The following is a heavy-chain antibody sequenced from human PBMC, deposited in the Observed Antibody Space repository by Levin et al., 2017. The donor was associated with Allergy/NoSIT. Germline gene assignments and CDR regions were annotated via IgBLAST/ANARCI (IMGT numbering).Heavy chain of an antibody. Sequence: SQTLSLTCTVSGDSISRYYWGWIRQSAGKELEWIGRIYMSSSINYNPSVMSRVTMSVDTSQNQFSLSLSSVTAADTAVYYCARLESFGSRHYYFDSWGQGMLVTVSS. J-gene: IGHJ4*02. V-gene: IGHV4-4*07. CDR3: ARLESFGSRHYYFDS. D-gene: IGHD6-13*01. CDR1: GDSISRYY. CDR2: IYMSSSI.